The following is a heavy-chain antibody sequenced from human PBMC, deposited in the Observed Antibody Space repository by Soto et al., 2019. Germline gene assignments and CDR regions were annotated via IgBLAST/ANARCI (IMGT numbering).Heavy chain of an antibody. D-gene: IGHD6-13*01. CDR1: GGTFSSYR. CDR2: IVPIYRTA. CDR3: ARDSGAKLSSS. Sequence: SVKVACKASGGTFSSYRINWVRQAPGQGLEWVGGIVPIYRTADYAQKFQGRVTITADESARTAYMELRGLKSQDTAVYYCARDSGAKLSSSWGQGTLVTVTS. J-gene: IGHJ4*02. V-gene: IGHV1-69*13.